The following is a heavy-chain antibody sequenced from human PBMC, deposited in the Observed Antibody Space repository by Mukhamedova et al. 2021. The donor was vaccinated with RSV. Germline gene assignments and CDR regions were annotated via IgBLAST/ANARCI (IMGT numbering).Heavy chain of an antibody. V-gene: IGHV3-72*01. J-gene: IGHJ4*02. CDR3: GRVRLVVAPTQSRPIDY. D-gene: IGHD2-15*01. CDR2: IKNEANGYMT. Sequence: GGRIKNEANGYMTQYAASVKGRFTISRHDSESSLFLQMSSLESEDTAVYYCGRVRLVVAPTQSRPIDYWGQGILVTVSS.